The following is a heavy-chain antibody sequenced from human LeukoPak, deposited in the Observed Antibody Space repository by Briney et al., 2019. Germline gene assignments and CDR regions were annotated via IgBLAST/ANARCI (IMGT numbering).Heavy chain of an antibody. D-gene: IGHD1-14*01. V-gene: IGHV3-33*01. J-gene: IGHJ4*02. CDR2: IWYDGSNK. Sequence: GGSLRLSCASSGFTFSSYGMHWVREAPGKGLEWVAVIWYDGSNKYYADSVKGRFTISRDNSKNTLYLQTNSLRAEDTAVYYCARDTGGDFDYWGQGTLVTVPS. CDR1: GFTFSSYG. CDR3: ARDTGGDFDY.